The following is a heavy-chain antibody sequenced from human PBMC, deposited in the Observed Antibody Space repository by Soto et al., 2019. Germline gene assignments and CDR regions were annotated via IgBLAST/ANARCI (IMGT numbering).Heavy chain of an antibody. Sequence: PGGSLRLSCAASGFTFSSYGMHWVRQAPGKGLEWVAVIWYDGSNKYYADSVKGRFTISRDNSKNTLYLQMNSLRAEDTAVYYCAKAPYDSSGYYYVHAFDIWGQGTMVTVSS. CDR1: GFTFSSYG. CDR2: IWYDGSNK. V-gene: IGHV3-33*06. CDR3: AKAPYDSSGYYYVHAFDI. D-gene: IGHD3-22*01. J-gene: IGHJ3*02.